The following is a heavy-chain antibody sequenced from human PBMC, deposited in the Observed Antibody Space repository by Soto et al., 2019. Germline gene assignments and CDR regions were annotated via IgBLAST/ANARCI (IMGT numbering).Heavy chain of an antibody. CDR1: GFTFSSYA. D-gene: IGHD5-12*01. V-gene: IGHV3-23*01. CDR2: ISGSGGST. J-gene: IGHJ5*02. CDR3: AKARGYSGYEGWFDP. Sequence: VPLLESGGGLVQPGGSLRLSCAASGFTFSSYAMSWVRQAPGKGLEWVSAISGSGGSTYYADSVKGRFTISRDNSKNTLYLQMNSLRAEDTAVYYCAKARGYSGYEGWFDPWGQGTLVTVSS.